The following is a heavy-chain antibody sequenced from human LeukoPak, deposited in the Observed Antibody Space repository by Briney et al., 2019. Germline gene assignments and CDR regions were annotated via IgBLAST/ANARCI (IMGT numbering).Heavy chain of an antibody. D-gene: IGHD2-8*01. J-gene: IGHJ5*02. Sequence: ASVKVSCKASGYTFTCYYIHWVRQAPGQGVEWMGWINPNTGGTNYAQRFQGRVTMTRGTSVSTAYMELSSLTSDDTAVYYCARGVSAPLGRWFDPWGQGTLVTVSS. V-gene: IGHV1-2*02. CDR1: GYTFTCYY. CDR2: INPNTGGT. CDR3: ARGVSAPLGRWFDP.